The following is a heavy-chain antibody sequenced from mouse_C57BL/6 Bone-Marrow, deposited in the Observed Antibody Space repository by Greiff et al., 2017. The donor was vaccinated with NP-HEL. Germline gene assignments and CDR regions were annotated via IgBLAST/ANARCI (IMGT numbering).Heavy chain of an antibody. D-gene: IGHD2-10*02. CDR3: ARAGYDWYFDV. CDR2: IDPSDSYT. J-gene: IGHJ1*03. CDR1: GYTFTSYW. V-gene: IGHV1-50*01. Sequence: VQLQQSGAELVKPGASVKLSCKASGYTFTSYWMQWVKQRPGQGLEWIGEIDPSDSYTNYNQKFKGKATLTVDTSSSTAYMQLSSLTSEDSAVYYCARAGYDWYFDVWGTGTTVTVSS.